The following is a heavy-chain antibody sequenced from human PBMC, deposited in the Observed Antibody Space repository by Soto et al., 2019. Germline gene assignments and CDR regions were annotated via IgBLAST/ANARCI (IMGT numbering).Heavy chain of an antibody. V-gene: IGHV4-31*03. CDR3: AKLSCTSSTCYFPGWFDP. CDR1: GDSISGGASF. CDR2: VYYSGSS. D-gene: IGHD2-2*01. J-gene: IGHJ5*02. Sequence: PSETLSLTCTVSGDSISGGASFWSWIRQPPGKGLEWIANVYYSGSSYYNPSLKSRLTISADTTKNQFSLQLKSMTAADTAVYYCAKLSCTSSTCYFPGWFDPWGQGTLVTVSS.